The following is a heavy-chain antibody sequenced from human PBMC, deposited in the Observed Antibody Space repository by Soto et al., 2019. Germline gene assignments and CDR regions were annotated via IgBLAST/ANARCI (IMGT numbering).Heavy chain of an antibody. CDR1: GYTFASYG. V-gene: IGHV1-18*01. J-gene: IGHJ6*02. CDR2: ISAYNGNT. Sequence: ASVKVSCKASGYTFASYGMSWVRQAPGQGLEWMGWISAYNGNTNYAQKLQGRVTMTTDTSTSTAYMELRSLRSDDTAVYYCARDGVDTATGYYYGMDVWGQGTTVTVSS. D-gene: IGHD5-18*01. CDR3: ARDGVDTATGYYYGMDV.